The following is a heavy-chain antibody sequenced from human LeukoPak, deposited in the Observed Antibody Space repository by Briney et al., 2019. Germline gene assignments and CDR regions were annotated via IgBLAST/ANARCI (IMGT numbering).Heavy chain of an antibody. CDR3: ARDHPLKGAVDI. CDR1: GFTVSSNY. Sequence: GGSLRLSCAASGFTVSSNYMSWVRQAPGKGLEWVSVIYSDGSTYYADSVKGRFTISSDNSKNTLYLQMNSLRAEDTAVYYCARDHPLKGAVDIWGQGTMVTVSS. V-gene: IGHV3-53*01. J-gene: IGHJ3*02. CDR2: IYSDGST.